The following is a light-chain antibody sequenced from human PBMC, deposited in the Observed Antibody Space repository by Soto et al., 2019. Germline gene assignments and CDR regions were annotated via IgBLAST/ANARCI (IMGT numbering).Light chain of an antibody. CDR3: HKFNSAPFA. CDR2: AAS. V-gene: IGKV1-27*01. J-gene: IGKJ3*01. Sequence: DIQMTQSPSSLSASIGDRVTITYRASQGITDFLARYQQKPGKVPKLLIYAASTLQSGVPSRFSGSGSGTDFTLTISSLQPEDVATYYCHKFNSAPFAFGPGTKVDIK. CDR1: QGITDF.